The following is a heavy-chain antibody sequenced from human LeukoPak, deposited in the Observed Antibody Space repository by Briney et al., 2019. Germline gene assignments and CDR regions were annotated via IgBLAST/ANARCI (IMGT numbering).Heavy chain of an antibody. V-gene: IGHV4-31*03. CDR3: ARLDGYSYGLRYFDY. CDR2: IYYSGST. CDR1: GSSISRGGYY. Sequence: PSETLSLICTVSGSSISRGGYYWSWIRQHPGKGLEWIGYIYYSGSTYYNPSLKSRVTISIDTSKNQLSLKLNSVTAADTAVYYCARLDGYSYGLRYFDYWGQGILVTVSS. J-gene: IGHJ4*02. D-gene: IGHD5-18*01.